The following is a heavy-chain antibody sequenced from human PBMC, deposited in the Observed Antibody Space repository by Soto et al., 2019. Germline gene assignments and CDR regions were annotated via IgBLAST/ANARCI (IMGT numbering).Heavy chain of an antibody. J-gene: IGHJ6*02. CDR1: GYSFTSYW. V-gene: IGHV5-51*01. CDR3: ARHRTTITGNPYGPGYGMDV. D-gene: IGHD1-20*01. Sequence: GESLKISCKGSGYSFTSYWIGWVRQMPGKGLEWMGIIYPGDSDTRYSPSFQGQVTISADKSISTAYLQWSSLKASDTAMYYCARHRTTITGNPYGPGYGMDVWGQGTTVTVS. CDR2: IYPGDSDT.